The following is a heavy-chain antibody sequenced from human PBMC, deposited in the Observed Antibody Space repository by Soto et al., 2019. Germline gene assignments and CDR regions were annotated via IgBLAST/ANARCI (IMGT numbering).Heavy chain of an antibody. CDR1: GFTFSSYW. V-gene: IGHV3-7*05. CDR2: IKQDGSEK. CDR3: AREAWGLVCSGGSCYFDY. Sequence: GGSLRLSCAASGFTFSSYWMSWVRQAPGKGLEWVANIKQDGSEKYYVDSVKGRFTISRDNAKNSLYLQMNSLRAEDTAVYYCAREAWGLVCSGGSCYFDYWGQGTLVTVSS. J-gene: IGHJ4*02. D-gene: IGHD2-15*01.